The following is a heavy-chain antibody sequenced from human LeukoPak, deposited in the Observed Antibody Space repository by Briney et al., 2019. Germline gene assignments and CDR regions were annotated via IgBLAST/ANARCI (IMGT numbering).Heavy chain of an antibody. CDR3: AREFRYSSSWYSDY. Sequence: ASVKVSCKASGYTFTSYDINWVRQATGQGLEWMGWMNPNSGNTGYAQKFQGRVTMTRNTSISTAYMELSSRRSEDTAVYYCAREFRYSSSWYSDYWGQGTLVTVSS. D-gene: IGHD6-13*01. J-gene: IGHJ4*02. V-gene: IGHV1-8*01. CDR2: MNPNSGNT. CDR1: GYTFTSYD.